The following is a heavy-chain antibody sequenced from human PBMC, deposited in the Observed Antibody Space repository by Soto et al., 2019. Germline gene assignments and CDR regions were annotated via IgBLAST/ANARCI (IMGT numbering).Heavy chain of an antibody. CDR2: IWYDGSNK. D-gene: IGHD6-25*01. CDR1: GFTFSSYG. V-gene: IGHV3-33*01. J-gene: IGHJ5*02. Sequence: QVQLVESGGGVVQPGRSLRLSCAASGFTFSSYGMHWVRQAPGKGLEWVAVIWYDGSNKYYADSVKGRFTISRDNSKNTFDVKMNSLRAEDTDVLYGARGSGGSAAGMKGDCFDPWGQGTLVTVSS. CDR3: ARGSGGSAAGMKGDCFDP.